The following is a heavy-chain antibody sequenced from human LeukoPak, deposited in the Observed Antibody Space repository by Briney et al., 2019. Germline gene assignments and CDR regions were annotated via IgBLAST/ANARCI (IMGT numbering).Heavy chain of an antibody. Sequence: SETLSLTCTVSGGSISSYYWNWIRQTPSNGLEWIASIYNGGNINYNPSLKSRVTISMDTSKSHFSLSPSSVTAADTAVYFCARASDIAVTGFDCWGQGLLVTVSA. D-gene: IGHD6-19*01. J-gene: IGHJ4*02. CDR3: ARASDIAVTGFDC. V-gene: IGHV4-59*01. CDR1: GGSISSYY. CDR2: IYNGGNI.